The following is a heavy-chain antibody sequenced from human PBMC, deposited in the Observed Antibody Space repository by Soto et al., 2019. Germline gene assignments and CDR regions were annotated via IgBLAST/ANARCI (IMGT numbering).Heavy chain of an antibody. CDR1: GGSISSYY. J-gene: IGHJ4*02. D-gene: IGHD6-13*01. Sequence: SETLSLTCTVSGGSISSYYWSWIRQPPGKGLEWIGYIYYSGSTNYNPSLKSRVTISVDTSKNQFSLKLSSVIAADTAVYYCARDSASSAGGLDYWGQGTLVTVSS. CDR3: ARDSASSAGGLDY. V-gene: IGHV4-59*01. CDR2: IYYSGST.